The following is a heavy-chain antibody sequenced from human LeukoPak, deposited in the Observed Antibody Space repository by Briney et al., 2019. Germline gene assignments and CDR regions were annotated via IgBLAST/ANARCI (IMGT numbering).Heavy chain of an antibody. J-gene: IGHJ4*02. CDR1: GYTFTGYY. CDR2: INPHSGGT. V-gene: IGHV1-2*02. Sequence: GASVKVSCKASGYTFTGYYMHWVRQAPGQGLEWMGWINPHSGGTNFAQKFQGRVTMTRDTSISTAYLDLKRLRSDDTAVYHCARGASREYSSSHFDHWGQGTLVTVSS. D-gene: IGHD6-13*01. CDR3: ARGASREYSSSHFDH.